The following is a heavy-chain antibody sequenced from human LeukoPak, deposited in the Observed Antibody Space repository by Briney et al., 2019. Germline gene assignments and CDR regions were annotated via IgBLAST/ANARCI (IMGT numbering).Heavy chain of an antibody. V-gene: IGHV3-7*01. Sequence: PGGSLRLSCAASGFTFSSYWMSWVRQAPRKGLEWVANIKQDGSEKYYVDSVKGRFTISRDNAKNSLYLQMNSLRAEDTAVYYCARELMRIAVAGGDYWGQGTLVTVSS. J-gene: IGHJ4*02. CDR1: GFTFSSYW. D-gene: IGHD6-19*01. CDR3: ARELMRIAVAGGDY. CDR2: IKQDGSEK.